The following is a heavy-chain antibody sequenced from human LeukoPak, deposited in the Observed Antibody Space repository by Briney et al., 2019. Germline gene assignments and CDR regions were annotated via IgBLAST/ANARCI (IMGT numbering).Heavy chain of an antibody. CDR2: FDPEDGET. V-gene: IGHV1-24*01. D-gene: IGHD4-17*01. CDR3: ARDLKGSHGDYTPFDY. J-gene: IGHJ4*02. CDR1: GYTLTELS. Sequence: GASVKVSCKVSGYTLTELSMHWVRQAPGKGLEWMGGFDPEDGETIYAQKFQGRVTMTEDTSTDTAYMELSSLRSEDTAVYYCARDLKGSHGDYTPFDYWGQGTLVTVSS.